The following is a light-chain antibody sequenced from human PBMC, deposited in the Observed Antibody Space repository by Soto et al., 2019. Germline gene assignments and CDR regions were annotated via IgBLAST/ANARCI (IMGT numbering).Light chain of an antibody. CDR1: QGIGDT. V-gene: IGKV3-15*01. Sequence: EVLMKQSAATLSVSPGAGATLSCRASQGIGDTLAWYQQKPGQTPRLLIYDTSIRATGVPARFSGSRSGAEFTLTISSLQSEDFAVYYCQQDNNWLWTFGQGTKVDIK. CDR3: QQDNNWLWT. CDR2: DTS. J-gene: IGKJ1*01.